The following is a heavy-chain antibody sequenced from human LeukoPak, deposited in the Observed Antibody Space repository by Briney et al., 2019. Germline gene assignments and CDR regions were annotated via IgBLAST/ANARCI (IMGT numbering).Heavy chain of an antibody. CDR2: IYYSGST. D-gene: IGHD3-10*01. CDR3: ARGHPRAVQFDY. V-gene: IGHV4-59*01. J-gene: IGHJ4*02. CDR1: GGSISSYY. Sequence: SETLSLTCTVSGGSISSYYWSWIRQPPGKGLEWIGYIYYSGSTNYNPSLKSRVTISVDTSKNQFSLKLSSVTAADTAVYYCARGHPRAVQFDYRGQGTLVTVSS.